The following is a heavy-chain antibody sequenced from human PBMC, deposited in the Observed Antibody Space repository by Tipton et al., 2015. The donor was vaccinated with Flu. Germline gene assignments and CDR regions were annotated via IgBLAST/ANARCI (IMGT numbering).Heavy chain of an antibody. CDR3: ARDGGYSSSWYVY. Sequence: SLRLSCAASGFTVSSNYMSWVRQAPGKGLEWVSVIYSGGSTYYADSVKGRFTISRHNSKNTLYLQMNSLRAEDTAVYYCARDGGYSSSWYVYWGQGTLVPVSS. CDR1: GFTVSSNY. V-gene: IGHV3-53*04. J-gene: IGHJ4*02. D-gene: IGHD6-13*01. CDR2: IYSGGST.